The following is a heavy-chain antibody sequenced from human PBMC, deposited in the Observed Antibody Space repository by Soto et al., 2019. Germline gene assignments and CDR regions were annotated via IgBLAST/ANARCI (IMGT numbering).Heavy chain of an antibody. J-gene: IGHJ3*02. CDR1: GFTFDGYA. CDR2: ISWNSGSI. CDR3: AKVSRTTPGPWGTSFDI. V-gene: IGHV3-9*01. Sequence: PGGSLRLSCAASGFTFDGYAMHWVRQAPGKGLEWVSGISWNSGSIGYADSVKGRFTISRDNAKNSLYLQMNSLRAEDTALYYCAKVSRTTPGPWGTSFDIWAQGTMVTVSS. D-gene: IGHD1-7*01.